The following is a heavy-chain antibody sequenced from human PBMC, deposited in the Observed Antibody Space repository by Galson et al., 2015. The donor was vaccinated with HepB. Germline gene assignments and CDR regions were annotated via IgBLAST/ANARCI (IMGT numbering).Heavy chain of an antibody. J-gene: IGHJ4*02. CDR3: ARACCSRLSCSSNDY. V-gene: IGHV3-48*04. CDR1: GFTFTGYP. CDR2: ISSYSHTT. Sequence: SLRLSCAASGFTFTGYPMHWVRQAPGKGLEWLSYISSYSHTTYYADSVKGRFTISRDNAKSSLHLQMNSLRVEDTAVYYCARACCSRLSCSSNDYWGQGTVVTVSS. D-gene: IGHD2-2*01.